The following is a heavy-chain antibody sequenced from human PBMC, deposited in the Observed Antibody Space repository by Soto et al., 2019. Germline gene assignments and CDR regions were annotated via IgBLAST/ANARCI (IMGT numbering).Heavy chain of an antibody. CDR3: ARERETRWLQLAAFDI. CDR2: INHSGST. V-gene: IGHV4-34*01. CDR1: GGSFSGYY. Sequence: SETLSLTCAVYGGSFSGYYWSWFRQPPGKGLEWIGEINHSGSTNYNPSLKSRVTISVDTSKNQFSLKLSSVTAADTAVYYCARERETRWLQLAAFDIWGQGTMVTVSS. D-gene: IGHD5-12*01. J-gene: IGHJ3*02.